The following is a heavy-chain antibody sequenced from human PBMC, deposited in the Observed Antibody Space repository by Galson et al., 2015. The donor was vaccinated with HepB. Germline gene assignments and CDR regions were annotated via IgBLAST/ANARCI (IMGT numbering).Heavy chain of an antibody. CDR3: ASSVVPAAMSWFDP. CDR2: ISAYNGNT. V-gene: IGHV1-18*01. CDR1: GSTFTSYG. D-gene: IGHD2-2*01. J-gene: IGHJ5*02. Sequence: SVTVSCKASGSTFTSYGISWVRQAPGQGLEWMGWISAYNGNTNYAQKLQGRVTMTTDTSTSTAYMELRSLRSDDTAVYYCASSVVPAAMSWFDPWGQGTLVTVSS.